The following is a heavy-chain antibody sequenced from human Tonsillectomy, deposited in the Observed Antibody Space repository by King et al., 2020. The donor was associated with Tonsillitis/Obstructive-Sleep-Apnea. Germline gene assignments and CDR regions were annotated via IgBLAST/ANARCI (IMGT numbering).Heavy chain of an antibody. J-gene: IGHJ6*03. V-gene: IGHV3-53*01. CDR1: GFTVSSNY. D-gene: IGHD2-15*01. CDR2: IYSGGAT. CDR3: VRSGVVAAYWGYMDV. Sequence: VQLVQSGGGLIQPGGSLRLSCAASGFTVSSNYMSWVRQAPGKGLEWVSVIYSGGATYYADSVKGRFTISRDNSKNTLYLQMNSLRAEDTAVYYCVRSGVVAAYWGYMDVWGKGTTVTVSS.